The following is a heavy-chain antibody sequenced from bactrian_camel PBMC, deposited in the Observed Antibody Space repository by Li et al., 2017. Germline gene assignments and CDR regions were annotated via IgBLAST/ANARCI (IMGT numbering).Heavy chain of an antibody. CDR2: IRRDGDE. Sequence: DVQLVESGGGSVQAGGSLRLSCAHSGYISSRHCMGWFRQAPGKAREGIAGIRRDGDEYYAGSVKGRFTISQDNAKNIIYLQMSSLTPDDTVMYYCAAGTRIIVGDYCDGITTWGQGTQVTVS. CDR3: AAGTRIIVGDYCDGITT. D-gene: IGHD3*01. CDR1: GYISSRHC. V-gene: IGHV3S31*01. J-gene: IGHJ6*01.